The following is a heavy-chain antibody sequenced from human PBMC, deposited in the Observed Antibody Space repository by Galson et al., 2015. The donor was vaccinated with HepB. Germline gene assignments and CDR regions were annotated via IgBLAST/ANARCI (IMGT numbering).Heavy chain of an antibody. CDR1: GFSFSTYG. V-gene: IGHV3-30*18. Sequence: SLRLSCAASGFSFSTYGMHWVRQAPGRGLEWVAVTSFDGRKKEYADSVKGRFTISRDNSRNTLYLQMNSLRVEDTAVYYCAKDIVATIWDYFDNWGQGTLVTVSS. D-gene: IGHD5-12*01. J-gene: IGHJ4*02. CDR3: AKDIVATIWDYFDN. CDR2: TSFDGRKK.